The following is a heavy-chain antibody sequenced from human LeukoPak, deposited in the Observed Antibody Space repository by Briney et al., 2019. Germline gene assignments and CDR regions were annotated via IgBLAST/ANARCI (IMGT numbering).Heavy chain of an antibody. CDR2: IIPIFGTA. J-gene: IGHJ5*01. D-gene: IGHD2-2*02. CDR3: ARHNIVVIPAAVLDRWNIRFDR. V-gene: IGHV1-69*13. CDR1: GGTFSSYA. Sequence: ASVKLSCKASGGTFSSYAISWVRHAPGHGLEWMGGIIPIFGTANYAQTFPGRVTNTADESTRTAYMELSSLRSEDTAVYSCARHNIVVIPAAVLDRWNIRFDRWGQESLVTVSS.